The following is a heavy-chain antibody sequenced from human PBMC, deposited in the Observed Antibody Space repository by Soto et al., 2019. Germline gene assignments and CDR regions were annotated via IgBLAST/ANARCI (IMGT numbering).Heavy chain of an antibody. V-gene: IGHV5-51*01. D-gene: IGHD2-21*02. Sequence: LGESLKISCKGSGYSFTSYWIGWVRQMPGKGLEWMGIIYPGDSDTRYSPSFQGQVTISADKSISTAYLQWSSLKASDTAIYYCARHLRPGKHIVVVTASHWGQGTQVTVSS. CDR1: GYSFTSYW. CDR3: ARHLRPGKHIVVVTASH. CDR2: IYPGDSDT. J-gene: IGHJ4*02.